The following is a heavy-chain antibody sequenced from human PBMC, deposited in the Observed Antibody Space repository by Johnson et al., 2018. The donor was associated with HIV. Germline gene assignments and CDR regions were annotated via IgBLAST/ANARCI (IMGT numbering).Heavy chain of an antibody. CDR1: GFTFDAYG. CDR2: VPWYGGSR. D-gene: IGHD3-10*01. J-gene: IGHJ3*02. Sequence: VQLVESGGGVVRPGGSLRLSCAAPGFTFDAYGMSWVRQAPGKGLEWVSGVPWYGGSRGYADSVKGRFTISRANAKKYLYLQMNSLRDEDTALYYCARLVMVLGVMGAFDIWGQGTMVTVSS. CDR3: ARLVMVLGVMGAFDI. V-gene: IGHV3-20*04.